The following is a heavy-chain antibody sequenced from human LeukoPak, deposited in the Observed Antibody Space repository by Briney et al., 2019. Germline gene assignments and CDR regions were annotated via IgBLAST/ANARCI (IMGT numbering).Heavy chain of an antibody. V-gene: IGHV3-7*01. J-gene: IGHJ6*03. Sequence: GGSLRLSCAASGFTFSSYWMSWVRQAPGKGLEWVANIKQDGSEKYYVDSVKGRFTISRDNAKNSLYLQMNSLRAEDTAVYYCARSGSYYAYYYYYMDVWGKGTTVTISS. CDR2: IKQDGSEK. CDR3: ARSGSYYAYYYYYMDV. CDR1: GFTFSSYW. D-gene: IGHD1-26*01.